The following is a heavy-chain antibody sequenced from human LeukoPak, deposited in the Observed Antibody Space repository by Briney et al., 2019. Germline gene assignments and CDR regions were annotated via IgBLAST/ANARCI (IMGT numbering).Heavy chain of an antibody. Sequence: GGSLRLSCAASGFTFSDYYMSWIRQAPGKGLEWVSYISSSGSTIYYADSVKGRFTISRDNAKNSLYLQMNSLRAEDTAVYYCARDQPPQFPVGATKGLDYWGQGTLVTVSS. CDR3: ARDQPPQFPVGATKGLDY. V-gene: IGHV3-11*01. CDR2: ISSSGSTI. J-gene: IGHJ4*02. CDR1: GFTFSDYY. D-gene: IGHD1-26*01.